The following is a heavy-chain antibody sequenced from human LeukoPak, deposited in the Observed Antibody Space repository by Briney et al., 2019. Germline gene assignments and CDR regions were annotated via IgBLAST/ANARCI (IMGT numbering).Heavy chain of an antibody. D-gene: IGHD3-16*01. CDR2: IDYSGIT. CDR3: AREDDEFAYFDS. Sequence: SETLSLTCTVSDGSVSFSSYFWGWIRQPPGKGLELLGTIDYSGITYYNVSLKSRVTISVDRPKSQISLQLTSVTATDTAVYYCAREDDEFAYFDSWGQGKPVT. J-gene: IGHJ4*02. CDR1: DGSVSFSSYF. V-gene: IGHV4-39*02.